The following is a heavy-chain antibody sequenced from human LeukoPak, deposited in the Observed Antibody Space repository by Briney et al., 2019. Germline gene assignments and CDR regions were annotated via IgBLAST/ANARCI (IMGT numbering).Heavy chain of an antibody. J-gene: IGHJ4*02. CDR2: LWYDGSNK. D-gene: IGHD1-26*01. CDR1: GFTFSSYG. Sequence: GGSLRLSCAASGFTFSSYGMHWVRQAPGKGLEWVAVLWYDGSNKYYADSVKGRFTISRDNSKNTLYLQMNSLRAEDTAVYYCARGPEWELLYFDYWGQGTLVTVSS. CDR3: ARGPEWELLYFDY. V-gene: IGHV3-33*01.